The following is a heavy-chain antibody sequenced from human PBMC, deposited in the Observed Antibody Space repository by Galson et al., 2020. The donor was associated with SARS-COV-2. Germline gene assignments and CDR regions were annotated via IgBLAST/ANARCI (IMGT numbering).Heavy chain of an antibody. V-gene: IGHV3-53*04. CDR1: GFTASSNY. D-gene: IGHD4-17*01. CDR3: ARSYGDFYFDY. J-gene: IGHJ4*02. Sequence: GESPKISCAASGFTASSNYMSWVRKAQGKGLEGVSVIYSGGSPSYADPVKGRFTISRHNSKNTLYLQMNSLRAEDTAVYYCARSYGDFYFDYWGQGTLVTVSS. CDR2: IYSGGSP.